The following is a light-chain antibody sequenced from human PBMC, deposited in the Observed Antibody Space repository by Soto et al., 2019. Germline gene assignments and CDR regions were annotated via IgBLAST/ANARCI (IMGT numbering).Light chain of an antibody. CDR2: DAS. J-gene: IGKJ5*01. V-gene: IGKV3-11*01. CDR3: QQRSNWPPIT. Sequence: IVFTQTQATLSFSAGQRDILSFSSSQSVKTFLVWYQHRPGQAPRVLIYDASHRASGIPARFSGSGSGTDFTLTISSLEPEDAALYYCQQRSNWPPITFGQGTRLEIK. CDR1: QSVKTF.